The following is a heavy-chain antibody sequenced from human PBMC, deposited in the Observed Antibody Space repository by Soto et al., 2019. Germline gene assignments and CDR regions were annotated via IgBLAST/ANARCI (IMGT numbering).Heavy chain of an antibody. CDR2: IIPYYNTL. D-gene: IGHD6-13*01. CDR1: EGTFNSYA. J-gene: IGHJ4*01. V-gene: IGHV1-69*01. CDR3: ASGARRWYPYFFDN. Sequence: QAQVVQSGAEVRKPGSSVKLSCKASEGTFNSYAIAWVRQAPGQGLEWMGGIIPYYNTLNYAQKFQDRVTITTDDTTNTVYMELRSLSTDDTAVYFCASGARRWYPYFFDNRAHGLLVIVSS.